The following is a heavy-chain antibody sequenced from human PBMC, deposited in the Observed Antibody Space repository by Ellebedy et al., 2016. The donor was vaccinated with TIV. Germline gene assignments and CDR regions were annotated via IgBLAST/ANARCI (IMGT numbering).Heavy chain of an antibody. CDR3: ARTPRGGKQQLVSWGKPNYYYYGMDV. J-gene: IGHJ6*02. V-gene: IGHV4-4*07. CDR1: GGSISSYY. Sequence: GSLRLXXTVSGGSISSYYWSWIRQPAGKGLEWIGRIYTSGSTNYNPSLKSRVTMSVDTSKNQFSLKLSSVTAADTAVYYCARTPRGGKQQLVSWGKPNYYYYGMDVWGQGTTVTVSS. CDR2: IYTSGST. D-gene: IGHD6-13*01.